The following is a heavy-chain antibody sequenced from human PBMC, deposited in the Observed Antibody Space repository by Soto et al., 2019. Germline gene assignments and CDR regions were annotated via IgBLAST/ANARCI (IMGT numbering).Heavy chain of an antibody. Sequence: SETLSLTCTVSGGSISSYYWSWIRQPPGKGLEWIGYIYYSGSTNYNPSLKSRVTISVDTSKNQFSLKLSSVTAADTAVYYCARVRGNCSGGSCYPLVKDYYYYYYMDVWGKGTTVTVSS. CDR1: GGSISSYY. CDR3: ARVRGNCSGGSCYPLVKDYYYYYYMDV. D-gene: IGHD2-15*01. CDR2: IYYSGST. J-gene: IGHJ6*03. V-gene: IGHV4-59*01.